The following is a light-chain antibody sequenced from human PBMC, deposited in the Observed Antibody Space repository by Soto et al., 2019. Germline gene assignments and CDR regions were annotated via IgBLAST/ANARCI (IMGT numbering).Light chain of an antibody. V-gene: IGLV2-14*01. CDR1: SIDVGGYNY. CDR2: EVS. Sequence: QSALTQPASVSGSPGQSITISCTGTSIDVGGYNYVSWYQQHPGKAPKLMIYEVSNRPSGVSNRFSGSKSGNTASLTISGLQDEDEADYYCSSYTRSSTPYVFGTGTKVTVL. CDR3: SSYTRSSTPYV. J-gene: IGLJ1*01.